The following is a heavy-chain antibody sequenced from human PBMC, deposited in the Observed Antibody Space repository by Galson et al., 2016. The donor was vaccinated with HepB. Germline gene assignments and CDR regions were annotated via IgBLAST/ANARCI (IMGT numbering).Heavy chain of an antibody. Sequence: SLRLSCAASGFTFSNYWMHWVRQVPGKGLVWVSHINTDGTKTTYADSVRGRFTISRDNAKNTVFLQMEGLGAEDTAVYYCTRDRGGLFTTNWDYFEKWGQGTLATVSP. CDR1: GFTFSNYW. V-gene: IGHV3-74*01. J-gene: IGHJ4*02. D-gene: IGHD1-1*01. CDR3: TRDRGGLFTTNWDYFEK. CDR2: INTDGTKT.